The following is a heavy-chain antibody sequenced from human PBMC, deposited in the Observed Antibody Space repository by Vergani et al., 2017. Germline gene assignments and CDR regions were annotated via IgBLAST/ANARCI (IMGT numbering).Heavy chain of an antibody. CDR3: ATGAGPFDI. V-gene: IGHV4-39*07. Sequence: QVQLQESGPGLVKPSETLSLTCNVSGGSISSSSYYWGWIRQPPGKGLEWIGNIYYSGSTYYNPSLKSRVTISVDTSKNQFSLKLSSVTAADTAVYYCATGAGPFDIWGQGTLVTVSS. J-gene: IGHJ4*02. CDR2: IYYSGST. D-gene: IGHD7-27*01. CDR1: GGSISSSSYY.